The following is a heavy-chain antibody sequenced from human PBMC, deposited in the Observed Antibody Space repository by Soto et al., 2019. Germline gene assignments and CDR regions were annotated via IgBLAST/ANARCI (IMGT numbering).Heavy chain of an antibody. CDR2: INSDGSST. J-gene: IGHJ6*02. D-gene: IGHD3-22*01. Sequence: EVQLVESGGGLVQPGGSLRLSCAASGFTFSSYWMHWVRQAPGKGLVWVSRINSDGSSTSYADSVKGRFTISRDNAKNTLYMQMNSLRAEDTAVYYCARRYYYDSSGYYYYYCMDVWGQGTTVTVSS. CDR1: GFTFSSYW. CDR3: ARRYYYDSSGYYYYYCMDV. V-gene: IGHV3-74*01.